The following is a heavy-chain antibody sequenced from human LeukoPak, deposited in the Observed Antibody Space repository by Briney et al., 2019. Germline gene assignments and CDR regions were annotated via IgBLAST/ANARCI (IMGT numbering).Heavy chain of an antibody. V-gene: IGHV1-46*01. J-gene: IGHJ2*01. CDR2: INPSGGST. D-gene: IGHD6-19*01. CDR3: ARGGWDWYFDL. Sequence: ASVKVSRKASGYTFTSYYMHWVRQAPGQGLEWMGIINPSGGSTSYAQKFQGRVTMTRDMSTSTVYMELSSLRSEDTAVYYCARGGWDWYFDLWGRGTLVTVSS. CDR1: GYTFTSYY.